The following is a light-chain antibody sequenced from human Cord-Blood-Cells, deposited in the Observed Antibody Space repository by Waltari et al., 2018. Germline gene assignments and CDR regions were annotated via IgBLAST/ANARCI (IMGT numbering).Light chain of an antibody. CDR3: QQSYSTPMYS. CDR2: AAS. CDR1: QSISSY. J-gene: IGKJ2*03. V-gene: IGKV1-39*01. Sequence: DIQMTQSPSSLSASLGDRVTITCPASQSISSYLNWYQQKPGKAPKLLIFAASSLQSGVPSRFSGSGSGTDFTLTISSLQPEDFATYYCQQSYSTPMYSFGQGTKLEIK.